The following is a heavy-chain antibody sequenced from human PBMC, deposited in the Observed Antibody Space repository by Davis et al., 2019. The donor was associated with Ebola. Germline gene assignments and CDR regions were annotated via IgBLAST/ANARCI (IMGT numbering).Heavy chain of an antibody. J-gene: IGHJ4*02. D-gene: IGHD4-17*01. CDR1: GYTFTRYA. V-gene: IGHV1-3*01. CDR2: INAGNGNT. CDR3: AGDMDGDYAHDY. Sequence: AASVKVSCKASGYTFTRYAMHWVRQAPGQRLEWMGWINAGNGNTKYSQKFQGRVTITRDTSASTAYMELSSLRSEDTAVYYCAGDMDGDYAHDYWGQGTLVTVSS.